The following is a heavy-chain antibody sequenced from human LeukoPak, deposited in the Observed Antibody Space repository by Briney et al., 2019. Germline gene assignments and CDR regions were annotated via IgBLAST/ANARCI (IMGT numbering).Heavy chain of an antibody. CDR3: AKTDIVVVPAAMRGYYFDY. V-gene: IGHV3-23*01. CDR1: GFTFSSYA. D-gene: IGHD2-2*01. J-gene: IGHJ4*02. Sequence: PGGSLRLSCAASGFTFSSYAMSWVRQAPGKGLEWVSAISGSGDSTYYAGSVKGRFTISRDNSKNTLYLQMNSLRAEDTAVYYCAKTDIVVVPAAMRGYYFDYWGQGTLVTVSS. CDR2: ISGSGDST.